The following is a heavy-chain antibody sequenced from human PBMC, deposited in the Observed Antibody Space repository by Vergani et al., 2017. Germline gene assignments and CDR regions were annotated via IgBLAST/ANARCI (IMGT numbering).Heavy chain of an antibody. CDR1: GYTFTNYA. V-gene: IGHV7-4-1*02. CDR3: VRTRSGCCTGGSCYSGWFDP. Sequence: QVQLVQSGSEVKKPGASVKVSCRASGYTFTNYALNWVRQAPGQGLEWMGWINSNSGNPTYAQGFKGRFVFSLDSSVSTSYLQINSLQPEDTAVYYCVRTRSGCCTGGSCYSGWFDPLGQGTLVTGSS. J-gene: IGHJ5*02. CDR2: INSNSGNP. D-gene: IGHD2-15*01.